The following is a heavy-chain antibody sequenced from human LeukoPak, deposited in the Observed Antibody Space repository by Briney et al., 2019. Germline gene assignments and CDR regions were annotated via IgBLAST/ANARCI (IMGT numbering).Heavy chain of an antibody. J-gene: IGHJ5*02. CDR3: ARGSITIFGVVTPNWFDP. Sequence: SETLSLTCAVSGYSISSGYYWGWIRQPPEKGLEWIGSVYHSGSTYYNPSLKSRVTISVDTSKNQFSLKLNSVTAADTAVYYCARGSITIFGVVTPNWFDPWGQGTLVTVSS. CDR1: GYSISSGYY. V-gene: IGHV4-38-2*01. D-gene: IGHD3-3*01. CDR2: VYHSGST.